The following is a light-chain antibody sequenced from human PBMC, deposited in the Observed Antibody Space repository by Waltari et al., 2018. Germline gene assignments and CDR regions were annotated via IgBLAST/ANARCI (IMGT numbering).Light chain of an antibody. V-gene: IGKV4-1*01. CDR2: WAS. CDR3: QQYYSTPYT. Sequence: DIVMTQSPDSLAVSLCEMATINRKSSQSVLYSSNNKNYLAWYQQKPGQPPKLLIYWASTRESGVPDRFSGSGSGTDFTLTISSLQAEDVAVYYCQQYYSTPYTFGQGTKLEIK. J-gene: IGKJ2*01. CDR1: QSVLYSSNNKNY.